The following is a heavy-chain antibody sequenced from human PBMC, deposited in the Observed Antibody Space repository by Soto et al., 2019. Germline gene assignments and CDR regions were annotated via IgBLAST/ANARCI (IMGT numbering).Heavy chain of an antibody. CDR3: ARDWGLGYCSCASCSQFDY. D-gene: IGHD2-2*01. V-gene: IGHV1-18*01. CDR2: ISAYNGNI. CDR1: GYTFSSYG. J-gene: IGHJ4*02. Sequence: QVQLVQSGAEVKRPGASVKVSCKASGYTFSSYGISWVRQAPGQGLEWMGWISAYNGNINYAQRFQDRVAMTTDTSTSTAYMELRSLRSDDTAVYYCARDWGLGYCSCASCSQFDYWGQGTLVTVSS.